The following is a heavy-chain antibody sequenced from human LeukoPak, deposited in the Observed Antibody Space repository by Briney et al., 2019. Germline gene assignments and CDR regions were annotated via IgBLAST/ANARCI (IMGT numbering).Heavy chain of an antibody. CDR2: ISRSGGTT. Sequence: GGSLRLSCAASGFTLTDYYMSWIRQAPGKGLEWVSYISRSGGTTYYADSVKGRLTISRDDAKNSLYLQMNSLRADDTAVYYCARHVNDGPCMDVWDQGTTVTVSS. CDR1: GFTLTDYY. V-gene: IGHV3-11*01. J-gene: IGHJ6*02. D-gene: IGHD2-8*01. CDR3: ARHVNDGPCMDV.